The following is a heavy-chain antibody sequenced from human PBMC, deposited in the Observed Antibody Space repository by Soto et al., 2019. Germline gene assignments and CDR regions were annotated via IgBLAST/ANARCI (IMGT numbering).Heavy chain of an antibody. V-gene: IGHV1-18*01. Sequence: ASVKVSCKASGYTFTSYGISWVRQAPGQGLEWMGWISAYNGNTNYAQKLQGRVTMTTDTSTSTAYMELRSLRSDDTAVYYCARRITMVRGVIINWFDLWGQGTLVTVSS. D-gene: IGHD3-10*01. J-gene: IGHJ5*02. CDR3: ARRITMVRGVIINWFDL. CDR1: GYTFTSYG. CDR2: ISAYNGNT.